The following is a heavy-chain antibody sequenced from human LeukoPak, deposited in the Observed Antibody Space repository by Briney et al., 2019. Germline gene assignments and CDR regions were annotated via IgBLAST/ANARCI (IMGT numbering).Heavy chain of an antibody. V-gene: IGHV3-7*01. J-gene: IGHJ4*02. Sequence: SGGSLRLSCAASGFTFSNYWMSWVRQAPGKGLEWVANIKQDGSEKYYIDSVKGRFTISRDNAKNSLYLQMNSLRVEEAAVYYCASMKGSGTYSSFDFWGQGTLATVSS. D-gene: IGHD3-10*01. CDR1: GFTFSNYW. CDR2: IKQDGSEK. CDR3: ASMKGSGTYSSFDF.